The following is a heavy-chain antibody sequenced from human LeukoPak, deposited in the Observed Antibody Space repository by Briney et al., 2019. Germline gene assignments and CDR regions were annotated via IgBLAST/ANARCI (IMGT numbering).Heavy chain of an antibody. D-gene: IGHD4-17*01. CDR1: GGSINFYY. J-gene: IGHJ6*02. CDR2: IYSTGST. V-gene: IGHV4-4*07. CDR3: ARGKATVTTFRFYYHGMDV. Sequence: KPSETLSLTCTVSGGSINFYYWSWIRQPAGKGLEWIGRIYSTGSTNYSPSLKSRVTMSVDKSKNQFSLKLNSVTAADTAVYYCARGKATVTTFRFYYHGMDVWGQGTTVTVS.